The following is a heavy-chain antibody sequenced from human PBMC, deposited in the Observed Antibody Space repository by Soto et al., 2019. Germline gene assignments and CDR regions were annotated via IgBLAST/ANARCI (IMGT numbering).Heavy chain of an antibody. D-gene: IGHD1-26*01. CDR2: ISYDGSNK. V-gene: IGHV3-30*18. CDR1: GFTFSSYG. CDR3: AKGPGWDGDLFDY. J-gene: IGHJ4*02. Sequence: QVQLVESGGGVVQPGRSLRLSCAASGFTFSSYGMHWVRQAPGKGLEWVVVISYDGSNKYYADSVKGRFTISRDNSKNTLYLQMNSLRAEDTAVYYCAKGPGWDGDLFDYWGQGTLVTVSS.